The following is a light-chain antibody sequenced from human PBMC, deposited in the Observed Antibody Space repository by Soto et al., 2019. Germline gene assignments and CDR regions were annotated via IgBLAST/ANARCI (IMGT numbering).Light chain of an antibody. CDR2: EVS. CDR1: SSDVGGYNY. Sequence: QSALTQPASVSGSPGQSITISCTGTSSDVGGYNYVSWFQQHPGIVPKLMIYEVSNRPSGVSNRFSGSKSVNTASLTISEIQSEEEAYYYCISYTSKSTWLFGGGTKLTVL. J-gene: IGLJ2*01. V-gene: IGLV2-14*01. CDR3: ISYTSKSTWL.